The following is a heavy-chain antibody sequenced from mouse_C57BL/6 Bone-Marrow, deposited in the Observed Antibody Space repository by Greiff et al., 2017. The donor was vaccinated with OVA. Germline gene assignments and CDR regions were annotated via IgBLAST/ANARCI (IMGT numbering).Heavy chain of an antibody. Sequence: QVQLQQPGAELVKPGASVKMSCKASGYTFTSYWITWVKQRPGQGLEWIGDIYPGSGSSNYNEKFKSKATLTVDTSSSTAYMQLGNLTSKDSAVYYCAIPPVYYFDYWGQGTTLTVSS. CDR1: GYTFTSYW. V-gene: IGHV1-55*01. CDR3: AIPPVYYFDY. CDR2: IYPGSGSS. J-gene: IGHJ2*01.